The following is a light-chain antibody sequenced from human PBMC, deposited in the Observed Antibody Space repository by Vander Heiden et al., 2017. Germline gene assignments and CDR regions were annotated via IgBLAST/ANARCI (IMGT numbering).Light chain of an antibody. J-gene: IGKJ1*01. CDR1: QSVSSN. CDR3: QQYNDWPRT. Sequence: DIVVTQSPATLSVSPGERATLSCRASQSVSSNLAWYQQNPGQAPRLLIHGASTRATGFPPRFSGSGSGTEFTLTISSLQSEDFAVYYCQQYNDWPRTFGQGTKVEIK. CDR2: GAS. V-gene: IGKV3-15*01.